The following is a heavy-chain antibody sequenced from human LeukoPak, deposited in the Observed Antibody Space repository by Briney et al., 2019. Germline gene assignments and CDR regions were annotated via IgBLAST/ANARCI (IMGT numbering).Heavy chain of an antibody. CDR2: ISSSSSYI. Sequence: GGSLRLSCAASGFTFSGYSMNWVRQAPGKGLEWVSSISSSSSYIYYADSVKGRFTISRDNAKNSLYLQMNSLRAEDTAVYYCARDRRTSYGSVRYWGQGTLVTVSS. D-gene: IGHD3-10*01. V-gene: IGHV3-21*01. CDR1: GFTFSGYS. J-gene: IGHJ4*02. CDR3: ARDRRTSYGSVRY.